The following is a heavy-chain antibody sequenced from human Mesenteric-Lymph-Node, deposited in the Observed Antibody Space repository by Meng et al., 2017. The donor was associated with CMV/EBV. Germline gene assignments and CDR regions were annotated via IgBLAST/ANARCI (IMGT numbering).Heavy chain of an antibody. CDR2: ISHSGST. CDR3: ARGRGYCSSTSCPIGNYGMDV. J-gene: IGHJ6*02. CDR1: GYSISSGYY. D-gene: IGHD2-2*01. Sequence: SETLSLTCTVSGYSISSGYYWGWIRQPPGKGLEWIGSISHSGSTYYNPSLKSRVTISVDTSKNQFSLKLSSVTAADTAVYYCARGRGYCSSTSCPIGNYGMDVWGQGTTVTVSS. V-gene: IGHV4-38-2*02.